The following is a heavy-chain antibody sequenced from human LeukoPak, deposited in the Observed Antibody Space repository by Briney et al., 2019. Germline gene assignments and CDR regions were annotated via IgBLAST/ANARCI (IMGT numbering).Heavy chain of an antibody. J-gene: IGHJ3*02. V-gene: IGHV4-59*01. CDR1: GGSISSYY. CDR2: IYYSGST. CDR3: ARDGPGGSATSSSPQPGSRLLTRAFDI. D-gene: IGHD5-18*01. Sequence: SETLSLTCTVSGGSISSYYWSWIGQPPGKGLERIWYIYYSGSTNYNPSLKSRVTISVDTSKNQFSLKLSSVTAADTAVYYCARDGPGGSATSSSPQPGSRLLTRAFDIWGQGTMVTVSS.